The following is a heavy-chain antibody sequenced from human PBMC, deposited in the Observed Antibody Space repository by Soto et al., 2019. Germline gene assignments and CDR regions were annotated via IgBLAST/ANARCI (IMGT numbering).Heavy chain of an antibody. CDR3: AKALVELGMDYFDY. D-gene: IGHD7-27*01. Sequence: EVQLVESGGGLVQPGRSLRLSCAASGFTFDDYAMHWVRQAPGKGLEWVSGISWNSGSIGYADSVKGRFTISRDNAKNSLYLQMNSLRAEETALYYCAKALVELGMDYFDYWGQGTLVTVSS. CDR2: ISWNSGSI. V-gene: IGHV3-9*01. CDR1: GFTFDDYA. J-gene: IGHJ4*02.